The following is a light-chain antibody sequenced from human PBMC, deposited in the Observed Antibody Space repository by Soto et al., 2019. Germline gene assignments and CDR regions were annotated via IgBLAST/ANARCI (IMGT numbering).Light chain of an antibody. CDR2: GAS. J-gene: IGKJ4*01. V-gene: IGKV3-20*01. Sequence: DIVLTQSPGTLSLSPGERATLSCRASQSVSSSYLAWYQQKPGQAPRLLIYGASSRATGIPDRFSGSGSGTDFTLTISRLEPEDFAVYYCEQYDISPLTFGGGTHVEIK. CDR1: QSVSSSY. CDR3: EQYDISPLT.